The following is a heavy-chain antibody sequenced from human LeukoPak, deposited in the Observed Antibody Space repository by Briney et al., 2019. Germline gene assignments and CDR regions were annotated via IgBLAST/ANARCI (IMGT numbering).Heavy chain of an antibody. CDR2: IYHSGST. CDR3: ARRLLWFGELYS. D-gene: IGHD3-10*01. V-gene: IGHV4-38-2*02. CDR1: GYSISSGYY. Sequence: PSETLSLTCTVSGYSISSGYYWSWIRQPPGKGLEWIGSIYHSGSTNYNPSLKSRVTISVDTSKNQFSLKLSSVTAADTAVYYCARRLLWFGELYSWGQGTLVTVSS. J-gene: IGHJ4*02.